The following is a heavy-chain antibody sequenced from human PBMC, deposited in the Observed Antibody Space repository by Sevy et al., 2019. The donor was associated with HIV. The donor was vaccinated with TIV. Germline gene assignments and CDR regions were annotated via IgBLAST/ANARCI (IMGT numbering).Heavy chain of an antibody. D-gene: IGHD2-15*01. CDR3: ARERWTQPHDY. Sequence: GGCLRLSCAASGFTFAKYSMSWVRQAPGKGLEWVSTFSFGCGRINYADSVKGRFTISRDDSKNTLFLQMNSLRAEDTATYFCARERWTQPHDYWGQGTLVTVSS. CDR1: GFTFAKYS. CDR2: FSFGCGRI. J-gene: IGHJ4*02. V-gene: IGHV3-23*01.